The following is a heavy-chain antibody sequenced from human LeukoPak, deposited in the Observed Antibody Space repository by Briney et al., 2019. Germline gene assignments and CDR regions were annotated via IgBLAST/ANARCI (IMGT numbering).Heavy chain of an antibody. CDR3: ARDVGATTSYFDY. CDR1: GGSISSSH. J-gene: IGHJ4*02. V-gene: IGHV4-59*13. CDR2: IYYTGST. D-gene: IGHD1-26*01. Sequence: SETLSLTCSVSGGSISSSHWNWIRQPPGKGLEWIGYIYYTGSTNYNPSLKSRVTISLDTSKNQLSLRLSSVTAADTAVYYCARDVGATTSYFDYWGQGTLVTVSS.